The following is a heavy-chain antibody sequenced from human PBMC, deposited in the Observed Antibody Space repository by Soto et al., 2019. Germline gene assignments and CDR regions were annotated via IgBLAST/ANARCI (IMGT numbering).Heavy chain of an antibody. CDR1: GGSISSGGYY. CDR2: IYYSGST. J-gene: IGHJ6*02. V-gene: IGHV4-31*03. D-gene: IGHD6-13*01. Sequence: SETLSLTCTVSGGSISSGGYYWSWIRQHPGKGLEWIGYIYYSGSTYYNPSLKSRVTISVDTSKNQFSLKLSSVTAADTAVYYCARLPSSSWYYGMDVWGQGTTVTVSS. CDR3: ARLPSSSWYYGMDV.